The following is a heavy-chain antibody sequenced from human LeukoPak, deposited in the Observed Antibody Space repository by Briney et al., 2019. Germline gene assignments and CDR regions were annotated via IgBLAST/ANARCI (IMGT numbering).Heavy chain of an antibody. CDR1: GGSISSGGYY. J-gene: IGHJ5*02. D-gene: IGHD3-10*01. V-gene: IGHV4-31*03. CDR3: AVERGELGTDP. CDR2: IYYSGST. Sequence: PSETLSLTCTVSGGSISSGGYYWRWIRQHPGKGLEWIGYIYYSGSTYYNPSLKSRVTISVDTSKNQFSLKLSSVTAADTAVYYCAVERGELGTDPWGQGTLVTVSS.